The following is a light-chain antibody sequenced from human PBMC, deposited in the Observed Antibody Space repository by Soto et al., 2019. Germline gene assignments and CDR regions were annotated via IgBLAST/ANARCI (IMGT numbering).Light chain of an antibody. CDR2: EVS. Sequence: QSVLTQPASVSGCPVQSITSSCTGTSSDVGSYNLVSWYQQHPGKAPKLMIYEVSKRPSGVSNRFSGSKSGNTASLTISGLQAEDEADYYCCSYAGSSTYDFGTGTKVTVL. J-gene: IGLJ1*01. CDR1: SSDVGSYNL. CDR3: CSYAGSSTYD. V-gene: IGLV2-23*02.